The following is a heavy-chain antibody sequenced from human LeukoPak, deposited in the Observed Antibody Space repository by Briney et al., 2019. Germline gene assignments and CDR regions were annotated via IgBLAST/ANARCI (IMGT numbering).Heavy chain of an antibody. D-gene: IGHD6-13*01. CDR3: AKDNGIAAAGPLDY. Sequence: AGGSLRLSCAASGFTFDDYAMHWVRQAPGKGLEWVSLISWDGGSTYYADSVKGRFTISRDNSKNSLYLQMNSLRAEDTALYYCAKDNGIAAAGPLDYWGQGALVTVSS. V-gene: IGHV3-43D*03. CDR2: ISWDGGST. CDR1: GFTFDDYA. J-gene: IGHJ4*02.